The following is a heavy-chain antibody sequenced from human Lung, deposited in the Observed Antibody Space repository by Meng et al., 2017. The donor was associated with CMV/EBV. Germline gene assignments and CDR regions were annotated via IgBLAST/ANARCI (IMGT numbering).Heavy chain of an antibody. J-gene: IGHJ4*02. CDR3: ARHYDSSWFGY. CDR1: GYSFATYW. CDR2: IYCGDSKT. Sequence: GGSLRLSXKSSGYSFATYWIGWVRQMPGKDLEWMGMIYCGDSKTIYSPFFQGQVTTSADKSISTAYLQWSSLQASDTAMYYCARHYDSSWFGYWGQGTLVTVSS. V-gene: IGHV5-51*01. D-gene: IGHD6-13*01.